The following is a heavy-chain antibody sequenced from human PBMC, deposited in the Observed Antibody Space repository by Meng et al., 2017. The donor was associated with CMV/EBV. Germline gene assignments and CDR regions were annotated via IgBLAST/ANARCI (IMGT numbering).Heavy chain of an antibody. D-gene: IGHD3-10*01. CDR2: INHSGST. J-gene: IGHJ4*02. V-gene: IGHV4-34*01. Sequence: QVRLQQWGAGLLKPSETRSLTCAVYGGSFSGYYWSWIRQPPGKGLEWIGEINHSGSTNYNPSLKSRVTISVDTSKNQFSLKLSSVTAADTAVYYCARESMVRGEDWGQGTLVTVSS. CDR1: GGSFSGYY. CDR3: ARESMVRGED.